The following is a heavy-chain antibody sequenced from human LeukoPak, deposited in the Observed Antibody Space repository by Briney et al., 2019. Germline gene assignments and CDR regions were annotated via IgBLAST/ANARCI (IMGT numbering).Heavy chain of an antibody. CDR1: GFTFGDYA. CDR3: TRLVPYLDY. J-gene: IGHJ4*02. Sequence: GRSLRLSRTASGFTFGDYAMSWARQAPGQGLEWLGFIRSKVYGETTEYAASVKGRFTVSRDDSNSLAYLQMNSLQTEDTAVYYCTRLVPYLDYWGQGTLVTVSS. V-gene: IGHV3-49*04. CDR2: IRSKVYGETT. D-gene: IGHD2-2*01.